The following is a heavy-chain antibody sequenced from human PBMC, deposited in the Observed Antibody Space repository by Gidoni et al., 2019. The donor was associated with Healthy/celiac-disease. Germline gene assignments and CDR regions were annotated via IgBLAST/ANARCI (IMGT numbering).Heavy chain of an antibody. CDR1: GYTVTSYD. V-gene: IGHV1-8*01. CDR2: RNPNSGNT. CDR3: ARGRHIVVVPALHLYYYYGMDV. D-gene: IGHD2-2*01. J-gene: IGHJ6*02. Sequence: QVQLVPSGAEVKKPGASVKVSCKASGYTVTSYDINRVRQATGQGLEWMGWRNPNSGNTGYAKKFQGRVTMTRNTSISTAYMELSSLRSEDTAVYYCARGRHIVVVPALHLYYYYGMDVWGQGTTVTVSS.